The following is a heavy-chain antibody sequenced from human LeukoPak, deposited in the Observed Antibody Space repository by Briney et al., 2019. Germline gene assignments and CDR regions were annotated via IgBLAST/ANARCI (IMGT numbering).Heavy chain of an antibody. CDR1: GFTFSSYS. Sequence: GGSLRLSCAASGFTFSSYSMNWVRQAPGKGLEWVSSVSSSSSYIYYADSVKGRFTISRDNAKNSLYLQMNSLRAEDTAVYYCARDVVAAAGAFDYWGQGTLVTVSS. D-gene: IGHD6-13*01. J-gene: IGHJ4*02. V-gene: IGHV3-21*01. CDR3: ARDVVAAAGAFDY. CDR2: VSSSSSYI.